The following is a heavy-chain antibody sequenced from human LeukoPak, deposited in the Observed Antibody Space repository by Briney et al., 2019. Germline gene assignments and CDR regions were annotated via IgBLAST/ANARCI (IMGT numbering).Heavy chain of an antibody. CDR2: ISSSGSTI. V-gene: IGHV3-48*03. J-gene: IGHJ4*02. Sequence: GGSLRLSCAASGFTFSSYEMNWVRQAPGKGLEWVSYISSSGSTIYYADSVKGRFTISRDNAKNSLYLQMNSLRAGDTAVYHCARDGYYYDSSGCLDYWGQGTLVTVSS. CDR3: ARDGYYYDSSGCLDY. CDR1: GFTFSSYE. D-gene: IGHD3-22*01.